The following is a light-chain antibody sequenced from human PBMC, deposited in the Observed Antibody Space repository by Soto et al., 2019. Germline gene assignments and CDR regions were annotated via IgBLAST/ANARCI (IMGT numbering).Light chain of an antibody. Sequence: SSRTQPPSASGSPGQSVTISCTGTSSDVGKYDYVSWFQHHPGKAPKLIIYEVSKRPSGVPDRFSGSKSGSTASLTVSGLQTEDEADYYSNPYVAGSKGFGTGTKGTVL. CDR3: NPYVAGSKG. J-gene: IGLJ1*01. CDR1: SSDVGKYDY. CDR2: EVS. V-gene: IGLV2-8*01.